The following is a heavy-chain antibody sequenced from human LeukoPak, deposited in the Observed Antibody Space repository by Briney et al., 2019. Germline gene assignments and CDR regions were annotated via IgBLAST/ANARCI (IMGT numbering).Heavy chain of an antibody. J-gene: IGHJ4*02. CDR2: INPNSGDT. V-gene: IGHV1-2*02. CDR1: GYTFTGYY. D-gene: IGHD3-3*01. Sequence: GASVKVSCKSSGYTFTGYYMHWVRQAPGQGLEWMGWINPNSGDTNSAQKFKGRASITRDTSINTAYMELSRLRPDDTAIYFCARGADSDFWSGYYSYFDFWGQGTLVTVSS. CDR3: ARGADSDFWSGYYSYFDF.